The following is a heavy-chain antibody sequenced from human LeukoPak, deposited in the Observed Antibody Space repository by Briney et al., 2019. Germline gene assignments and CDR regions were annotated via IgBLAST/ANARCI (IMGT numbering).Heavy chain of an antibody. CDR1: GFTFSSYA. Sequence: PGGSLRLSCAASGFTFSSYAMHWVRQAPGKGLEWVAVISYDGSNKYYADSVKGRFTISRDNSKNMLYLQMNSLRAEDTAVYYCAKDLAKITMVRGVKPLFDYWGQGTLVTVSS. CDR3: AKDLAKITMVRGVKPLFDY. J-gene: IGHJ4*02. V-gene: IGHV3-30*04. CDR2: ISYDGSNK. D-gene: IGHD3-10*01.